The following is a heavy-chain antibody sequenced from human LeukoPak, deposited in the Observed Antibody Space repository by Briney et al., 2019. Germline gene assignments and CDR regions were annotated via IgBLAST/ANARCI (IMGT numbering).Heavy chain of an antibody. J-gene: IGHJ5*02. V-gene: IGHV4-59*01. Sequence: SETLSLTCTVSGASISSYYWSWIRQPPGKGLEWIGDIYYSGSIKYNPSLKSRVTMSVDTSKNQFSLKLSSVTAADTAVYYCARVVSGYSSGWYSSSWFDPWGQGTLVTVSS. CDR1: GASISSYY. CDR3: ARVVSGYSSGWYSSSWFDP. D-gene: IGHD6-19*01. CDR2: IYYSGSI.